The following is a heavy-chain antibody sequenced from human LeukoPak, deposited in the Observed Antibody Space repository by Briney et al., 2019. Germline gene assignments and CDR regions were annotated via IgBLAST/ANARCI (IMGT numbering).Heavy chain of an antibody. J-gene: IGHJ4*02. Sequence: GGSLRLSCATSEFIFSTYDMNWVRQAPGKGLEWVAHISRSGTALYYADSVKGRFTISRDNARNSLDLQMNSLRAEDTAVYYCAKWSELPYFDYWGQGAPVTVSS. CDR1: EFIFSTYD. V-gene: IGHV3-48*03. CDR2: ISRSGTAL. CDR3: AKWSELPYFDY. D-gene: IGHD2-15*01.